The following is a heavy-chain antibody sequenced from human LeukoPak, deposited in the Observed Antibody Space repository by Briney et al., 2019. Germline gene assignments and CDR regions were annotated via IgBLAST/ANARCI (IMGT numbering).Heavy chain of an antibody. CDR1: GGSISSYY. Sequence: SETLSLTCTVSGGSISSYYWSWIRQPPGKGLEWIGYIYYSGSTSYNPSLKSRVTISLDTSKNQFSLKLRSVTAADTAVYYCASSMYMGNFDYWGQGTLVTVSS. D-gene: IGHD7-27*01. V-gene: IGHV4-59*01. J-gene: IGHJ4*02. CDR3: ASSMYMGNFDY. CDR2: IYYSGST.